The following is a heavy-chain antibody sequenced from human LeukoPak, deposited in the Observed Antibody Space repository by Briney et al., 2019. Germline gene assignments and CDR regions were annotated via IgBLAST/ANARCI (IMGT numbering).Heavy chain of an antibody. CDR3: ARRDYYYYYMDV. V-gene: IGHV4-59*08. Sequence: SETLSLTCTVSGGSISSYYWSWIRQPPGKGLEWIGYIYYSGSTNYNPSLKSRVTISVDTSKNQFSLKLSSVTAADTAVYYCARRDYYYYYMDVWGKGTTVTVSS. CDR1: GGSISSYY. CDR2: IYYSGST. J-gene: IGHJ6*03.